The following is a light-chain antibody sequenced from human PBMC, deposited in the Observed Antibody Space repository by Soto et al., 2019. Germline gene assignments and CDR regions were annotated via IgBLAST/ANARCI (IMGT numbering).Light chain of an antibody. CDR2: DAS. V-gene: IGKV3D-20*01. J-gene: IGKJ1*01. CDR1: KSVSSSY. CDR3: QQYGSSPWT. Sequence: EIVLTQSPATLSLSPGERATLSCGASKSVSSSYLAWYQQKPGLAPRLLIYDASSRATGIPDRFSGSGSGTDFTLTISRLEPEDFAGYYCQQYGSSPWTFGQGTKVEIK.